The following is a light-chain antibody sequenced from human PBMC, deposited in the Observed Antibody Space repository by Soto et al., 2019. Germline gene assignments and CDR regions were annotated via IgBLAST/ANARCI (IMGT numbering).Light chain of an antibody. Sequence: EIVLTQSPGTLSLSPGERATLSCRASQSVSSSYLAWYQQKPGQAPRLLIYGASSMATGIPDRFRGSASGTDFTLTSSRLESEDFAVYYCQMYGSSRTFGQGTKVEIK. CDR3: QMYGSSRT. V-gene: IGKV3-20*01. J-gene: IGKJ1*01. CDR2: GAS. CDR1: QSVSSSY.